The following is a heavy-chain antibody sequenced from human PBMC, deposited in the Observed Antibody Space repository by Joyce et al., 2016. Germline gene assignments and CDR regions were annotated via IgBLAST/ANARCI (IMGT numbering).Heavy chain of an antibody. CDR1: GYTFNSYW. CDR2: IYPGYSDT. CDR3: ARTADYDVLNGYDF. Sequence: EVQLVQSGTEVKKPGESLKISCKGSGYTFNSYWIAWVRQMHGNGLEWMGLIYPGYSDTRYNPSFQDHVTLSADKAITTAYLHWSSLKASDTAIYYCARTADYDVLNGYDFWGQGTQVTVSS. J-gene: IGHJ4*02. D-gene: IGHD3-22*01. V-gene: IGHV5-51*01.